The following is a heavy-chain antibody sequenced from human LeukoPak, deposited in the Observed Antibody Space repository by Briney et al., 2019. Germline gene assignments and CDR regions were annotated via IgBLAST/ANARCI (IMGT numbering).Heavy chain of an antibody. D-gene: IGHD1-1*01. Sequence: GGSLRLSCAASGFRFNSYVMSWVRQAPGKGLEWVSSISGSGGSKYYPDSVKGRFTISRDNSKNTLYLQMNSLRAEDTAVYYCAKLLSQLRELANAWGQGTLVTVSS. V-gene: IGHV3-23*01. CDR3: AKLLSQLRELANA. CDR1: GFRFNSYV. CDR2: ISGSGGSK. J-gene: IGHJ4*02.